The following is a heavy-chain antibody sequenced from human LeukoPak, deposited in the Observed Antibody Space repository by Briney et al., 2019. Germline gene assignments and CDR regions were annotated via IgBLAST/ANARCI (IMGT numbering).Heavy chain of an antibody. CDR1: GFTFSSYS. V-gene: IGHV3-23*01. Sequence: PGESLRLSCAASGFTFSSYSMSWVRQAPGKGLEWVSLISGSTYYADSVKGRFTISRDNSKNTLYLQMNSLRAEDTAVYYCAKRGDYGDLKYFDYWGQGTLVTVSS. J-gene: IGHJ4*02. CDR3: AKRGDYGDLKYFDY. D-gene: IGHD4-17*01. CDR2: ISGST.